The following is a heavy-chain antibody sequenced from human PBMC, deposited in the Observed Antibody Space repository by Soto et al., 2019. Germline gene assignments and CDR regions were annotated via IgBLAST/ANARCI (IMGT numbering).Heavy chain of an antibody. CDR2: FHYSVST. V-gene: IGHV4-39*01. D-gene: IGHD3-22*01. Sequence: SESLSLTCRVSTDSISDPFYYWDWIRQAPGKGLEWIGSFHYSVSTQFHPALKTRLNISVDTSKNEFSLMLRSVTAADTAVYYCARQLKAVVAAMAYWGQGIPVTVSS. CDR1: TDSISDPFYY. J-gene: IGHJ4*02. CDR3: ARQLKAVVAAMAY.